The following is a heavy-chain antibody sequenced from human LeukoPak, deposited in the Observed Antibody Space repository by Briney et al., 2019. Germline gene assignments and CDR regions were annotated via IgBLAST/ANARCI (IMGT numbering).Heavy chain of an antibody. J-gene: IGHJ6*03. Sequence: SVKVSCKASGGTFSSYAISWVRQAPGQGLEWMGGIIPIFGTANYAQKFQGRVTITADESTSTAYMELSSLRSEDTAVYYCARGRGIPPTVSYMDVWGKGTTVTVSS. V-gene: IGHV1-69*01. CDR2: IIPIFGTA. CDR1: GGTFSSYA. CDR3: ARGRGIPPTVSYMDV. D-gene: IGHD4-17*01.